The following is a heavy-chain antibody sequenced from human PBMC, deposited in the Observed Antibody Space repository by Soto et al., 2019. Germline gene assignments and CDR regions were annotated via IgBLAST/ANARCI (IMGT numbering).Heavy chain of an antibody. Sequence: SETLSLTCTVSGGSISSYYWSWIRQPPGKGLKWIGYIYYSGSTNYNPSLKSRVTISVDTSKNQFSLKLSSVTAADTAVYYCARVPYCSGGSCYQTPDYGMDVWGQGTTVTVSS. CDR3: ARVPYCSGGSCYQTPDYGMDV. CDR2: IYYSGST. V-gene: IGHV4-59*01. J-gene: IGHJ6*02. D-gene: IGHD2-15*01. CDR1: GGSISSYY.